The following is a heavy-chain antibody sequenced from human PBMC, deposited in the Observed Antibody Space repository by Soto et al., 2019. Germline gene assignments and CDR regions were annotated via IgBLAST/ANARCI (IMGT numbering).Heavy chain of an antibody. J-gene: IGHJ4*02. V-gene: IGHV3-30-3*01. CDR3: AREVEYTSAFGISSSFDY. CDR1: GFTLSSYA. D-gene: IGHD6-19*01. CDR2: ISKGGSNL. Sequence: GGSLRLSCAASGFTLSSYATHWVRQAPGKGLEWVTVISKGGSNLYFADSVKGRFTISRDNSKNTLYLQMNSLRSEDTAVYYCAREVEYTSAFGISSSFDYWGQGTLVTVSS.